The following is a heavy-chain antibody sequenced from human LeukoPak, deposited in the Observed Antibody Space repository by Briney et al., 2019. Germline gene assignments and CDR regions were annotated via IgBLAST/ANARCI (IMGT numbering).Heavy chain of an antibody. Sequence: SETLSLTCTVSGGSISSSSYSWGWIRQPPGKGLEWIGSIYYSGSTYYNPSLKSRVTISVDTSKNQFSLKLSSVTAADTAVYYCARQEKTRNYYDSSGYPEKHRVYYFDYWGQGTLVTVSS. CDR2: IYYSGST. J-gene: IGHJ4*02. D-gene: IGHD3-22*01. CDR1: GGSISSSSYS. V-gene: IGHV4-39*01. CDR3: ARQEKTRNYYDSSGYPEKHRVYYFDY.